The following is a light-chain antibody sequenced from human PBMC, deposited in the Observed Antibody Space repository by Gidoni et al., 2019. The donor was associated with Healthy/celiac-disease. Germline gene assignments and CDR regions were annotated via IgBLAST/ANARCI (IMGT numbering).Light chain of an antibody. CDR1: QSVSSSY. V-gene: IGKV3-20*01. CDR3: QQYGSSLYS. J-gene: IGKJ2*03. CDR2: GAS. Sequence: DIVLTQSPGTLSLSPGERATLSCRASQSVSSSYLAWYQQQPGQAPRLLIYGASSRATGIPDRFSGSGSGTDFTLTISRLEPEDFAVYYCQQYGSSLYSFXXXTKLEIK.